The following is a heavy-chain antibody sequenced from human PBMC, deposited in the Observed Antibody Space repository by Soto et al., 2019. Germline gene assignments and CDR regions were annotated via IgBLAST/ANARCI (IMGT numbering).Heavy chain of an antibody. J-gene: IGHJ6*03. CDR3: ARTPSGYDHPNYYYYMDV. Sequence: QVQLQESGPGLVKPSETLSLTCTVSGGSISSYYWSWIRQPPGKGLEWIGYIYYSGSTNYNPSLKSRVATSVDTSKNQFSLKLSSVTAADTAVYYCARTPSGYDHPNYYYYMDVWGKGTTVTVSS. CDR2: IYYSGST. CDR1: GGSISSYY. V-gene: IGHV4-59*08. D-gene: IGHD5-12*01.